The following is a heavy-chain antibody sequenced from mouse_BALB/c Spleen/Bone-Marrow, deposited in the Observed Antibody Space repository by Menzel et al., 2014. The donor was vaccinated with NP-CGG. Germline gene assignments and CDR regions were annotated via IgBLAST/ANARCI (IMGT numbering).Heavy chain of an antibody. D-gene: IGHD1-1*01. CDR2: IRLKSNNYAT. CDR3: TRGGSSSFDY. Sequence: EVKLMESGGGLVQPGGSMKLSCVASGFTFSNYWMNWVRQSPEKGLEWVAEIRLKSNNYATQYAESVKGRFTISRDDSKSSVYLQMNNLRAEDTGIYYCTRGGSSSFDYWGQGTTLTVSS. CDR1: GFTFSNYW. J-gene: IGHJ2*01. V-gene: IGHV6-6*02.